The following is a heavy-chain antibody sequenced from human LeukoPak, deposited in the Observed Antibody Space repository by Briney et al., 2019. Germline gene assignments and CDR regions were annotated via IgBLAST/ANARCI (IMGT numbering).Heavy chain of an antibody. CDR2: ISSSSSYI. CDR1: GFTFSSYS. CDR3: AKVRVRGNWFDP. D-gene: IGHD3-10*01. V-gene: IGHV3-21*01. Sequence: GGSLRLSCAASGFTFSSYSMNWVRQAPGKGLEWVSFISSSSSYIYYADSVKGRFTISRDNAKNSLYPQMNSLRAEDTAVYYCAKVRVRGNWFDPWGQGTLVTVSS. J-gene: IGHJ5*02.